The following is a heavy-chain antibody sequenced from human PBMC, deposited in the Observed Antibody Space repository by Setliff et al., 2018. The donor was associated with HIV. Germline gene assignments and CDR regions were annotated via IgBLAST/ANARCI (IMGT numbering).Heavy chain of an antibody. V-gene: IGHV1-2*06. J-gene: IGHJ4*02. D-gene: IGHD3-22*01. CDR2: INPSGGGT. CDR3: AAGYYYDSSGYYQVFDY. CDR1: GYTFTGYY. Sequence: ASVKVSCKASGYTFTGYYMHWVRQAPGQGLEWMGRINPSGGGTDYAQKFQGRVTMTRDTSINTAYMELTSLRSDDTAVYYCAAGYYYDSSGYYQVFDYWGQGTLVTVSS.